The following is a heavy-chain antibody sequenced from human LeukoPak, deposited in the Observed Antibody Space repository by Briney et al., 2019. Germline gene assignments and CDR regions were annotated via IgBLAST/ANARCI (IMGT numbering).Heavy chain of an antibody. D-gene: IGHD7-27*01. CDR2: SSGSGGRT. CDR3: VQDWSWGAFAY. CDR1: GFTFSSYG. V-gene: IGHV3-23*01. Sequence: GGTLRLSCTASGFTFSSYGMRWARQPPGKGLEWVSASSGSGGRTYYADSVKGRFTIYRDNSKNSLYLQKNTLRAEDTAVYYCVQDWSWGAFAYWGQGTLVTVSS. J-gene: IGHJ4*02.